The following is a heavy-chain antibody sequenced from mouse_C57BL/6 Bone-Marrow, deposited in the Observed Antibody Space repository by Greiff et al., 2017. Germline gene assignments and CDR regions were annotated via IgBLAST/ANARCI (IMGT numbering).Heavy chain of an antibody. D-gene: IGHD2-13*01. Sequence: QVQLQQPGAELVMPGASVKLSCKASGYTFTSYWMHWVKQRPGQGLEWIGEIDPSASYTNYNQKFKGKSTLTVDKSSSTAYMQLSSLTSEDSAVYYCARWGDYTWFAYWGQGTLVTVSA. V-gene: IGHV1-69*01. CDR1: GYTFTSYW. J-gene: IGHJ3*01. CDR3: ARWGDYTWFAY. CDR2: IDPSASYT.